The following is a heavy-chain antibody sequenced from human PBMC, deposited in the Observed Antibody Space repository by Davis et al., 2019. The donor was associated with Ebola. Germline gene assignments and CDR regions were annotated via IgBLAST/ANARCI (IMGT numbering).Heavy chain of an antibody. CDR1: GYTFTNYY. D-gene: IGHD6-13*01. CDR3: ARVGWASSYLFDH. Sequence: AASVKVSCKASGYTFTNYYMHWVRQAPGQGLEWMGMINPNDGRTIYAQKFQGRVTVTRDTSTTTVYMDLSSLTSEDTAVYYCARVGWASSYLFDHWGQGTLVTVSS. CDR2: INPNDGRT. J-gene: IGHJ4*02. V-gene: IGHV1-46*01.